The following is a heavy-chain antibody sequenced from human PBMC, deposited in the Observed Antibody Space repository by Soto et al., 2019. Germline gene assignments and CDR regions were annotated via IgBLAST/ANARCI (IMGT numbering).Heavy chain of an antibody. CDR1: GGTFSSYA. Sequence: QVQLVQSGAEVKKPGSSVKVSCKASGGTFSSYAISWVRQAPGQGLEWMGGIIPIFGTANYAQKFQGRVTITADESTSTAYMELSSLRSEDTAVYYCARGCDYYDSSGYYYTCAFDYWGQGTLVTVSS. J-gene: IGHJ4*02. D-gene: IGHD3-22*01. CDR3: ARGCDYYDSSGYYYTCAFDY. CDR2: IIPIFGTA. V-gene: IGHV1-69*12.